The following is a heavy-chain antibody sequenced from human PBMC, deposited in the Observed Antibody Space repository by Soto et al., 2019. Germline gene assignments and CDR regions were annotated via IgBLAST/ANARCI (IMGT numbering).Heavy chain of an antibody. CDR3: AARTGWLTYLDY. J-gene: IGHJ4*02. Sequence: SETLSLTCGVSGYSISSGFYWGWIRQAPGKGLEWIGNVYHSGSTYYNPYNPSLKSRVTISVDRSKNQFSLKLSSVTAADTAVYYCAARTGWLTYLDYWGQGTLVTVSS. D-gene: IGHD2-15*01. CDR2: VYHSGST. V-gene: IGHV4-38-2*01. CDR1: GYSISSGFY.